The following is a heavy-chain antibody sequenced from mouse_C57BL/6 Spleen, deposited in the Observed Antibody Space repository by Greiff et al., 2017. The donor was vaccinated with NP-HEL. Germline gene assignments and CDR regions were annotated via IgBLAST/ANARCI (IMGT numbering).Heavy chain of an antibody. CDR2: ISSGGSYT. Sequence: EVKLQESGGDLVKPGGSLKLSCAASGFTFSSYGMSWVRQTPDKRLEWVATISSGGSYTYYPDSVKGRFTISRDNAKNTLYLQMSSLKSEDTAMYYCARQGATIVTFDVWGTGTTVTVSS. CDR1: GFTFSSYG. V-gene: IGHV5-6*01. D-gene: IGHD2-5*01. CDR3: ARQGATIVTFDV. J-gene: IGHJ1*03.